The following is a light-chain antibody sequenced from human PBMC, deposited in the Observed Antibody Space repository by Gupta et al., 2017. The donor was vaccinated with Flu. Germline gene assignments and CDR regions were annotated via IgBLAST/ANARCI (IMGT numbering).Light chain of an antibody. CDR3: SAWDASLSGFWV. Sequence: QSVLTQPPSASGTPGQRVTISCSGSSSNIGSNYVYWYQQLPGTAPKLLIYRKNQRPSGVPDRFSGSKSGTSASLAISGRRSEDEADYYCSAWDASLSGFWVFGGGTKLTVL. CDR1: SSNIGSNY. V-gene: IGLV1-47*01. CDR2: RKN. J-gene: IGLJ3*02.